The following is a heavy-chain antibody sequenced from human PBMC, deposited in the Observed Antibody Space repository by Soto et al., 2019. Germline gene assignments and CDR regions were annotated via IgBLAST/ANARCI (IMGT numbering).Heavy chain of an antibody. CDR2: FYYSGST. J-gene: IGHJ4*02. CDR1: GGSISSGDYY. V-gene: IGHV4-30-4*01. Sequence: PSETLSLTCTVSGGSISSGDYYWSWIRQPPGKGLEWIGYFYYSGSTYYNPSLKSRVTISVDTSKNQFSLKLSSVTAADTAVYYCARSEYYDILTGYPPDYWRQGTLVTVSS. D-gene: IGHD3-9*01. CDR3: ARSEYYDILTGYPPDY.